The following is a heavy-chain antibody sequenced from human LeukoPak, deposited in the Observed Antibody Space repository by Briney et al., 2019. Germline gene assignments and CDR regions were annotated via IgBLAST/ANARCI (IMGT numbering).Heavy chain of an antibody. Sequence: PGGSLRLSCAASGFTFSSYEMNWVRQAPGKGLEWVSYISSSGSTIYYADSVKGRFTISRDNAKNSLYLQMNSLRAEDTAVYYCAKDQDPNPIVGASGYFDYWGQGTLVTVSS. J-gene: IGHJ4*02. V-gene: IGHV3-48*03. CDR3: AKDQDPNPIVGASGYFDY. CDR1: GFTFSSYE. CDR2: ISSSGSTI. D-gene: IGHD1-26*01.